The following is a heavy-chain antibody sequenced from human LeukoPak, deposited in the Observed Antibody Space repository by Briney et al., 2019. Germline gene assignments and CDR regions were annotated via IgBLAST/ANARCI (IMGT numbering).Heavy chain of an antibody. Sequence: PSETLSLTCAVYGGSFSGYYWSWIRQPPGKGLEWIGEINHSGSTNYNPSLKSRVTISVDTSKNQFSLKLSPVTAADTVVYYCARGRIQLWLRGFDYWGQGTLVTVSS. V-gene: IGHV4-34*01. CDR3: ARGRIQLWLRGFDY. D-gene: IGHD5-18*01. CDR1: GGSFSGYY. J-gene: IGHJ4*02. CDR2: INHSGST.